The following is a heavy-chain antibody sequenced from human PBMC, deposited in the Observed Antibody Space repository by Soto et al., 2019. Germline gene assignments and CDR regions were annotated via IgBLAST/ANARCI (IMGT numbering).Heavy chain of an antibody. J-gene: IGHJ4*02. Sequence: QLQLQESGSGLVKPSQTLSLTCAVSGGSISSGGSSWSWIRQPPGKGLEWIGYIYHSGTTYYNPSLKSRGTIVVDRAKNQFSLKRSSVTAAATAVYYCAIGEVVALGYGGQGTLVPVSS. V-gene: IGHV4-30-2*01. D-gene: IGHD5-12*01. CDR1: GGSISSGGSS. CDR2: IYHSGTT. CDR3: AIGEVVALGY.